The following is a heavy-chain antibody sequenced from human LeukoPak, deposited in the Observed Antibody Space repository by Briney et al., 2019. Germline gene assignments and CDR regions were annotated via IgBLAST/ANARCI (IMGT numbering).Heavy chain of an antibody. CDR3: ATDRDSSWQKRFDY. V-gene: IGHV3-7*01. Sequence: GGSLRLSCAASGFTFTTYWMNWFRQAPGKGPEWVANIKHDGSEKNYVDSVKGRFIISGDNAENSLYLQMNSLGAEDTAVYYCATDRDSSWQKRFDYWGQGTLVTVAS. J-gene: IGHJ4*02. CDR1: GFTFTTYW. D-gene: IGHD6-13*01. CDR2: IKHDGSEK.